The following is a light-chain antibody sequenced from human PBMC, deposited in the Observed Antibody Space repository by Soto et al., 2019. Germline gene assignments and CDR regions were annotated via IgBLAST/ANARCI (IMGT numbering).Light chain of an antibody. CDR3: QQYNNWPPWT. J-gene: IGKJ1*01. Sequence: EIVMTQSPSTLSLSPGERATLSCRAIQSVSSDLAWYQQRPGQAPRLLIYDASTRATGIPTRFSGSGSGTEFTLTISNLQSEDFAVYYCQQYNNWPPWTFGQGTKVDIK. CDR1: QSVSSD. V-gene: IGKV3-15*01. CDR2: DAS.